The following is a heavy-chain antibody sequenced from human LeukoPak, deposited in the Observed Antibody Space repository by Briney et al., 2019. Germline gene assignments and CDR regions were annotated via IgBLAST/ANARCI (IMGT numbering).Heavy chain of an antibody. CDR1: GYSFTSYW. V-gene: IGHV5-51*01. CDR2: IYPDDSDT. Sequence: GECLKISCKGSGYSFTSYWIGWVRQMPGKGLECMGIIYPDDSDTRYSPSFQGQVTISADKSISTAYLQWSSLKASDTAIYYCARRDLGGYYYFDYWGQGTLVTVS. CDR3: ARRDLGGYYYFDY. D-gene: IGHD3-22*01. J-gene: IGHJ4*02.